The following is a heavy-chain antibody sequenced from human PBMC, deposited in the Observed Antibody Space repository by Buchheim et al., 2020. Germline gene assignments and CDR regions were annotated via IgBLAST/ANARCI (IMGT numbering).Heavy chain of an antibody. CDR2: ISGSGGRT. V-gene: IGHV3-23*01. Sequence: EVQLLESGGGLVQPGESLRLSCAASGFTFSSYAMSWVRQAPGKGLEWVSGISGSGGRTDYADSVKGRFTISRDSSKNTLYLQMNSLRAEDTAVYYCARALIPRSYYYGSGPREGYWGQGTL. J-gene: IGHJ4*02. CDR3: ARALIPRSYYYGSGPREGY. CDR1: GFTFSSYA. D-gene: IGHD3-10*01.